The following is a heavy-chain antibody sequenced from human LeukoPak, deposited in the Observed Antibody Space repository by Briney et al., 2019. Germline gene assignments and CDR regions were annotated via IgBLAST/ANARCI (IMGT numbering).Heavy chain of an antibody. Sequence: GESLKLSCKGSGYSFTSYWIGWVRQMPGKGLEWMGIIFPGDSDTRYSPSFQGQVTISADKSISTAYLQWSSLKASDTAMYYCARHTGRCSGGSCYGVYWGQGTLVTVSS. CDR3: ARHTGRCSGGSCYGVY. D-gene: IGHD2-15*01. CDR1: GYSFTSYW. J-gene: IGHJ4*02. V-gene: IGHV5-51*01. CDR2: IFPGDSDT.